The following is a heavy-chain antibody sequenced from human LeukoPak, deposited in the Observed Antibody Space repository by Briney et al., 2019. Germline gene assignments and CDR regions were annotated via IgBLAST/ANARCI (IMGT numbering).Heavy chain of an antibody. J-gene: IGHJ4*02. D-gene: IGHD4-17*01. CDR3: AKVSGLRSYFDY. V-gene: IGHV3-30*18. Sequence: GGSLRLSCAASGFTFSSYGMHWVRQAPGKGLEWVAVIPYDGSNKYYADSVKGRFTISRDNSKNTLYLQMNSLRAEDTAVYYCAKVSGLRSYFDYWGPGTLVTVSS. CDR1: GFTFSSYG. CDR2: IPYDGSNK.